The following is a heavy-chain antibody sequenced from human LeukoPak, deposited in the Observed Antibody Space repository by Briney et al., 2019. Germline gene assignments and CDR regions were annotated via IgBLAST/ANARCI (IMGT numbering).Heavy chain of an antibody. CDR3: ARDGGVVTSAAPAVFDI. V-gene: IGHV4-4*07. CDR1: GGSINDYY. J-gene: IGHJ3*02. D-gene: IGHD2-2*01. CDR2: IYPSGST. Sequence: SETLSLTCTVSGGSINDYYWSWIRQPAGKGLEWIGCIYPSGSTNSNPSLKSRLTVSVDTSKNQFSLRLSSVTAADTAVYYCARDGGVVTSAAPAVFDIWGQGTMVTVSS.